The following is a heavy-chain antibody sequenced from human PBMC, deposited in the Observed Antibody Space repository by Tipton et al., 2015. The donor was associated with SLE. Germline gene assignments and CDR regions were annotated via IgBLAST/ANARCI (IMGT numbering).Heavy chain of an antibody. CDR1: GYSISSGYY. V-gene: IGHV4-38-2*02. Sequence: TLSLTCSVSGYSISSGYYWAWIRQPPGKGLEWIGTIHHSGTTYYNPSLKSRVTTSVDTSKNQFSLNLSSVNAVDTAVYYCVRGDTNNPDYWGQGALVTVSS. D-gene: IGHD1/OR15-1a*01. CDR2: IHHSGTT. CDR3: VRGDTNNPDY. J-gene: IGHJ4*02.